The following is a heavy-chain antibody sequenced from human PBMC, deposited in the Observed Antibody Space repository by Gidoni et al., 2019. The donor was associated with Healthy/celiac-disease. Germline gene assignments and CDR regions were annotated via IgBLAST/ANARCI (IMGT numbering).Heavy chain of an antibody. V-gene: IGHV4-34*01. CDR3: ARGSRAWLRGYFDY. CDR2: INHSGST. Sequence: QVQLQQWGAGLLQPSETLSLTCAVYGGSFSGYYWSWIRQPPGKGLEWIGEINHSGSTNYNPSLKSRVTISVDTSKNQFSLKLSSVTAADTAVYYCARGSRAWLRGYFDYWGQGTLVTVSS. D-gene: IGHD5-12*01. J-gene: IGHJ4*02. CDR1: GGSFSGYY.